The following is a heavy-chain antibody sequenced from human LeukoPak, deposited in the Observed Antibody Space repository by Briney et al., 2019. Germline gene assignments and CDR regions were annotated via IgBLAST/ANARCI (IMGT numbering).Heavy chain of an antibody. V-gene: IGHV1-2*02. CDR2: INPNTGVT. D-gene: IGHD3-22*01. J-gene: IGHJ4*02. CDR1: GYTFTGYY. CDR3: ATASGLQDYYDSSGYHY. Sequence: ASVKVSCKASGYTFTGYYIHWVRQAPGQGLEWMGWINPNTGVTNYAQTFQGRDTMTRDTSISTAYMELSRLRSDDTAVYYCATASGLQDYYDSSGYHYWGQGTLVTVSS.